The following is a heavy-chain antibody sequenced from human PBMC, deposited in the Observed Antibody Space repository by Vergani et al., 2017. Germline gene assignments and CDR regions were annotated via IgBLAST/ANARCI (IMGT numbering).Heavy chain of an antibody. CDR2: IKQDGSEK. V-gene: IGHV3-7*03. CDR1: GFTFSSYW. Sequence: VQLVESGGGLVQPGGSLRLSCAASGFTFSSYWMSWVRQAPGKGLEWVANIKQDGSEKYYVDSVKGRFTISRDNAKNSLYLQMNSLRAEDTAVYYCARAGVYCSSTSCYTMGTCDYWGQGTLVTVSS. D-gene: IGHD2-2*02. CDR3: ARAGVYCSSTSCYTMGTCDY. J-gene: IGHJ4*02.